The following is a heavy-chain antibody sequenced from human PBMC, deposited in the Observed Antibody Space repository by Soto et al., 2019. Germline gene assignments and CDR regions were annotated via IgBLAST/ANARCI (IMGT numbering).Heavy chain of an antibody. Sequence: PSETLSLTCVVSGGSITSHNWWPWVRQPPGKGLEWIGEINHSGSTNYNPSLKSRVTISVDTSKNQFSLKLTSVTAADTAVYYCARDKITGLFDYWGQGTLVTVSS. CDR3: ARDKITGLFDY. CDR1: GGSITSHNW. J-gene: IGHJ4*02. V-gene: IGHV4-4*02. CDR2: INHSGST. D-gene: IGHD2-8*02.